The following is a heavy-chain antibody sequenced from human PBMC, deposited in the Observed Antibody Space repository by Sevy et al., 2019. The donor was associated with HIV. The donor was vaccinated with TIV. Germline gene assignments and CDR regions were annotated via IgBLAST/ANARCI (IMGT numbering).Heavy chain of an antibody. V-gene: IGHV3-21*01. D-gene: IGHD6-6*01. CDR2: ISSSNNYI. J-gene: IGHJ4*02. CDR3: AGDLKEYSCSSKYYFDY. CDR1: GFTFSSYS. Sequence: GGSLRLSCAASGFTFSSYSMNWVRQAPGKGLEWVSSISSSNNYIYYADSLKGRFTISRDNAKNSLYLEMNSQRAEDTAVNDCAGDLKEYSCSSKYYFDYWGQGILVTVSS.